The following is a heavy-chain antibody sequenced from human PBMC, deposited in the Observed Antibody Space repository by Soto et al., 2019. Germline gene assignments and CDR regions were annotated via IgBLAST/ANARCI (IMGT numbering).Heavy chain of an antibody. D-gene: IGHD5-18*01. V-gene: IGHV3-23*01. Sequence: GGSLRLSCAASGFTFSSYAMSWVRQAPGKGLEWVSSISASGVSTYYADSVKGRFTISRDNSKNTLYLQMNSLRGEDTAVYYCALRDRGSYGYRYCGQGTLVTVSS. CDR1: GFTFSSYA. J-gene: IGHJ4*02. CDR3: ALRDRGSYGYRY. CDR2: ISASGVST.